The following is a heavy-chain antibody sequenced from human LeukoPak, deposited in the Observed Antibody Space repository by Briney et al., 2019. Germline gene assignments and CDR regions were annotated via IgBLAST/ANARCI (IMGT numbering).Heavy chain of an antibody. Sequence: GSLRLSCAASGFNVSSNYMSWVRQAPGKGLEWVSVLYGAGSTYYADSVKGRFTISRHDSQNTLFLQMNSLRAEDTAVYYCARGGTPGFSTGRIDYWGQGTLVTVSS. V-gene: IGHV3-53*04. J-gene: IGHJ4*02. D-gene: IGHD6-19*01. CDR3: ARGGTPGFSTGRIDY. CDR1: GFNVSSNY. CDR2: LYGAGST.